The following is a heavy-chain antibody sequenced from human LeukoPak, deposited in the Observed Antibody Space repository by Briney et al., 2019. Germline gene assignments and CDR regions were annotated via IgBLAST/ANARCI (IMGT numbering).Heavy chain of an antibody. CDR1: GYTFTNYG. Sequence: ASVKVSCKASGYTFTNYGISWVRQAPGEGLEWMGWISTYNGNTDYAQRLQGRVTMTRDTSTSTVYMELSSLRSEDTAVYYCARGDTAMVPRGAFDYWGQGTLVTVSS. D-gene: IGHD5-18*01. CDR2: ISTYNGNT. CDR3: ARGDTAMVPRGAFDY. V-gene: IGHV1-18*01. J-gene: IGHJ4*02.